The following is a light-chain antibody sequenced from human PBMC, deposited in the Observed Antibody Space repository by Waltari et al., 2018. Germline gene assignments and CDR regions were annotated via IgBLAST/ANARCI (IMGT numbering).Light chain of an antibody. V-gene: IGLV1-40*01. CDR2: ANT. Sequence: QSVLTQPPSVSGAPGQRVTISCTGGSSNIGAGSDVHWYQQFPGAAPRLLTNANTNRPSGVPYRFSGSKSGASASLAITGLQAEDEADYYCQSYDSRLGWVFGGGTKLTFL. CDR3: QSYDSRLGWV. J-gene: IGLJ3*02. CDR1: SSNIGAGSD.